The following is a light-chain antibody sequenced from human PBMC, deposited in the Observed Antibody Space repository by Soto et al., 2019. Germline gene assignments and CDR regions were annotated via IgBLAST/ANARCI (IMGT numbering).Light chain of an antibody. CDR2: LAS. Sequence: IVMTQSPLSLPVTPGEPASISCRSSQSLLYSNGFNYLDWYVQKPGQSPQLLISLASTRASGVPDRFSGSASGTDFTLNISRVEAEDVGVYYCMQALQAWTFGQGTKVEIK. CDR3: MQALQAWT. CDR1: QSLLYSNGFNY. J-gene: IGKJ1*01. V-gene: IGKV2-28*01.